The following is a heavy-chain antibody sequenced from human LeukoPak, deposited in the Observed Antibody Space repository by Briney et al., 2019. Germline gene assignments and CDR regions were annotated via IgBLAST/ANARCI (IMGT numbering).Heavy chain of an antibody. CDR2: ISSNGGST. CDR1: GFTFSSYA. J-gene: IGHJ4*02. V-gene: IGHV3-64*01. CDR3: ARSWGGSPDY. D-gene: IGHD7-27*01. Sequence: GGSLRLSCAASGFTFSSYAMHWVRQAPGKGLEYVSAISSNGGSTYYANSVKGRFTISRDNSKNTLYLQMGSLRAEDMAVYYCARSWGGSPDYWGQGTLVTVSS.